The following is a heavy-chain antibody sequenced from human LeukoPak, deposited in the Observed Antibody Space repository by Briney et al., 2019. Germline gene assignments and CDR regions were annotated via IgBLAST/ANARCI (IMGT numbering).Heavy chain of an antibody. D-gene: IGHD1-7*01. CDR3: ARGKLELQSYYYYYMDV. J-gene: IGHJ6*03. V-gene: IGHV1-8*01. Sequence: ASLKVSCKASGYTFTSYDINWVRQATGQGLEWMGWMNPNSGNTGYAQKFQGRVTMTRNTSISTAYMELSSLRSEDTAVYYCARGKLELQSYYYYYMDVWGKGTTVTVSS. CDR2: MNPNSGNT. CDR1: GYTFTSYD.